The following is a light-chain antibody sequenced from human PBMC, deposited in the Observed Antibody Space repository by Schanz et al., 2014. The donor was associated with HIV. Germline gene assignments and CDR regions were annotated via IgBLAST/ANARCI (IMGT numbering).Light chain of an antibody. V-gene: IGLV2-14*03. CDR3: QSFDLANPAV. CDR1: SSDVGTYDY. Sequence: QSALTQPASVSGSPGQSITISCTGTSSDVGTYDYVSWYQQHPGKAPKLMIYDVSYRPSGVSNRFSGSKSGNTASLTISGLQAEDEADYYCQSFDLANPAVFGGGTKLTVL. J-gene: IGLJ3*02. CDR2: DVS.